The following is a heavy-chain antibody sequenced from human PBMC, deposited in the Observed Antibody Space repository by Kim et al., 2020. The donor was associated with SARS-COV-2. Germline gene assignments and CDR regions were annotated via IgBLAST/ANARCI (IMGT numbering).Heavy chain of an antibody. J-gene: IGHJ4*02. CDR2: NQ. CDR3: ARAAGTLQDY. D-gene: IGHD6-13*01. Sequence: NQSYADSVKGRFTISRDQSKNTLYLQANSLRAEDTAVYYCARAAGTLQDYWGQGTLVTVSS. V-gene: IGHV3-30-3*01.